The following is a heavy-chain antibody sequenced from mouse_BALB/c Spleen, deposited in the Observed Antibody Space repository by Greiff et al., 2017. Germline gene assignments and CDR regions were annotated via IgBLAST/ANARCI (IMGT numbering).Heavy chain of an antibody. CDR2: ISSGGST. Sequence: DVHLVESGGGLVKPGGSLKLSCAASGFTFSSYAMSWVRQTPEKRLEWVASISSGGSTYYPDSVKGRFTISRDNARNILYLQMSSLRSEDTAMYYCARGELTGNWFAYWGQGTLVTVSA. CDR3: ARGELTGNWFAY. J-gene: IGHJ3*01. CDR1: GFTFSSYA. D-gene: IGHD4-1*01. V-gene: IGHV5-6-5*01.